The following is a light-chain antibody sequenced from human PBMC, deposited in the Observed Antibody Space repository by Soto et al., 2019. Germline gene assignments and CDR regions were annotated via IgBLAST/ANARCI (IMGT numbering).Light chain of an antibody. J-gene: IGKJ1*01. CDR2: GAS. V-gene: IGKV3-15*01. Sequence: EIVMTQSPATLSVSPGERATLSCRASQSVSSNLAWYQQKPGQAPRLLIYGASTRATGIPARFSGSGSGTDLTLSIRRLEPEDFAVYYCQQYGSSYPWTFGQGTKVNIK. CDR1: QSVSSN. CDR3: QQYGSSYPWT.